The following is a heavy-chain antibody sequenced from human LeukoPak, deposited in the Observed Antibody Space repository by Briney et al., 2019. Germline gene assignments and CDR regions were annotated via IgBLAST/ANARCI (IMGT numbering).Heavy chain of an antibody. Sequence: PGGSLRLSCAASGFTVSSNYMSWVRQAPGKGLEWVSVIYSGGSTYYADSLKGRSTVSRDNSKNTLYRQMNSLRAEDTAVYYCASNYGSSLYFDYWGQGTLVTVSS. J-gene: IGHJ4*02. CDR1: GFTVSSNY. CDR2: IYSGGST. V-gene: IGHV3-66*01. D-gene: IGHD3-10*01. CDR3: ASNYGSSLYFDY.